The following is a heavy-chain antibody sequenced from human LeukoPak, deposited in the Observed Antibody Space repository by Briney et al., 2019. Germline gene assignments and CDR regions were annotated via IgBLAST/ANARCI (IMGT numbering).Heavy chain of an antibody. Sequence: ASVKVTCKASGYTSTRYGISWVRQAPGQGLEWMGWINTYNGNTDYEQKLQGRVTMTTDTSTSTAYMELRSLRSDDTALYYCAKNYYDSSGYYSIDYWGQGTLVTVSS. D-gene: IGHD3-22*01. CDR2: INTYNGNT. CDR3: AKNYYDSSGYYSIDY. CDR1: GYTSTRYG. J-gene: IGHJ4*02. V-gene: IGHV1-18*04.